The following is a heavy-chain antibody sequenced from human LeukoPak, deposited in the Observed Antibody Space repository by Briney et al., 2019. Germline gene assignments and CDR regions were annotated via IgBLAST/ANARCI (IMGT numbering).Heavy chain of an antibody. V-gene: IGHV1-2*02. CDR1: GYSFIDYN. CDR3: ALRRQSGAFFDF. CDR2: INPNIGVT. D-gene: IGHD4-17*01. Sequence: ASVKVSCKASGYSFIDYNIHWVRRVPGQGLEWMAWINPNIGVTNYAPKFQGRFSLTRDTSIRTAYMELSSLRSDDTAVYYCALRRQSGAFFDFWAQGTLITVSS. J-gene: IGHJ4*02.